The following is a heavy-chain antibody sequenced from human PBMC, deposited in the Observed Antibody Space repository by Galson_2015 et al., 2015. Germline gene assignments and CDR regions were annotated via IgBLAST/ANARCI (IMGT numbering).Heavy chain of an antibody. D-gene: IGHD6-13*01. Sequence: SLRLSCAASGFTFSSYGMHWVRQAPGKGLEWVAVISYDGSNKYYADSVKGRFTISRDNSKNTLYLQMNSLRAEDTAVYYCAGFAVAADGFDYWGQGTLVTVSS. CDR3: AGFAVAADGFDY. V-gene: IGHV3-30*03. CDR2: ISYDGSNK. CDR1: GFTFSSYG. J-gene: IGHJ4*02.